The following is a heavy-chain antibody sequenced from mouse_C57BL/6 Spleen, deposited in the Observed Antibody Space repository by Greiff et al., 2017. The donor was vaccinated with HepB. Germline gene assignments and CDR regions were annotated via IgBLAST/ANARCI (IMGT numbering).Heavy chain of an antibody. CDR3: AREFPLSTSVGAPFFDY. CDR1: GYAFSSSW. V-gene: IGHV1-82*01. D-gene: IGHD1-1*01. CDR2: IYPGDGDT. J-gene: IGHJ2*01. Sequence: VQLQQSGPELVKPGASVKISCKASGYAFSSSWMNWVKQRPGKGLEWIGRIYPGDGDTNYNGKFKGKATLTADKSSSTAYLQLSSLTSEASAVYFCAREFPLSTSVGAPFFDYWGKGTTLTVSS.